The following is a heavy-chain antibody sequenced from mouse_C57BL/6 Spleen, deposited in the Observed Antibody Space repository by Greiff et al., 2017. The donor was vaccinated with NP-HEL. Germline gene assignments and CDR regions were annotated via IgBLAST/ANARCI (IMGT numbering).Heavy chain of an antibody. Sequence: QVQLQQPGAELMKPGASVKLSCKASGYTFTSYWMHWVKQRPGRGLEWIGRIDPNSGGTKYNEKFKSKATLTVDKPSSTAYMQLSSLTSEDSAVYYCARLDDYDAMDYWGQGTSVTVSS. CDR1: GYTFTSYW. CDR2: IDPNSGGT. V-gene: IGHV1-72*01. CDR3: ARLDDYDAMDY. J-gene: IGHJ4*01.